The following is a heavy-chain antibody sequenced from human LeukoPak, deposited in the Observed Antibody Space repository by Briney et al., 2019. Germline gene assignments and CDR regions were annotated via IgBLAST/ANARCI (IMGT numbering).Heavy chain of an antibody. CDR3: ARVYRNTYYYGSSHYFDY. D-gene: IGHD3-10*01. J-gene: IGHJ4*02. CDR2: ISSSSNYI. V-gene: IGHV3-21*04. Sequence: GGSLRLSCAASGFTFSGYSMNWVRQAPGKGLEWVSSISSSSNYIHYADSVKGRFTISRDNSKNTLYLQMNSLRAEDTAVYYCARVYRNTYYYGSSHYFDYWGQGTLVTVSS. CDR1: GFTFSGYS.